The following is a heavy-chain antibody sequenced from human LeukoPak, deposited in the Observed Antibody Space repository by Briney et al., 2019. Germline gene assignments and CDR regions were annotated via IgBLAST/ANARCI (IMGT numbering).Heavy chain of an antibody. J-gene: IGHJ4*02. CDR3: ARESVFYDSSGYYSGFDN. Sequence: ASVKVSCKASGYTFTGNFLHWVRQAPGQGLEWMGRINPNSGATQYGQEFQGRVTMTRDTSISTAYLELSRVTSDDTALYYCARESVFYDSSGYYSGFDNWGQGTLVTVSS. CDR2: INPNSGAT. V-gene: IGHV1-2*06. D-gene: IGHD3-22*01. CDR1: GYTFTGNF.